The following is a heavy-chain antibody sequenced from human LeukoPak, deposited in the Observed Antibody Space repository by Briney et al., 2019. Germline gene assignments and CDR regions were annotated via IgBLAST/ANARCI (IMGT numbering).Heavy chain of an antibody. CDR3: ARVEQWLGFDY. J-gene: IGHJ4*02. Sequence: SETLSLTCTVSGGSISSGGYYWSWIRQPPGKGLEWIGYIYHSGSTNYNPSLKSRVTISVDKSKNQFSLRLSSVTAADTAVYYCARVEQWLGFDYWGQGTLVTVSS. CDR1: GGSISSGGYY. CDR2: IYHSGST. V-gene: IGHV4-30-2*01. D-gene: IGHD6-19*01.